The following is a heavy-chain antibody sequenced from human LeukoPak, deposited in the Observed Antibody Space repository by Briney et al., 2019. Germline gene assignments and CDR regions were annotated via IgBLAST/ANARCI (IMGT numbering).Heavy chain of an antibody. D-gene: IGHD6-19*01. V-gene: IGHV1-69*04. CDR3: ARDQNSSGWTANPYYYYGMDV. CDR2: IIPILGIA. CDR1: GGTFSSYA. Sequence: ASVKVSCKASGGTFSSYAISWVRQAPGQGPEWMGRIIPILGIANYAQKFQGRVTITADKSTSTAYMELSSLRSEDTAVYYCARDQNSSGWTANPYYYYGMDVWGQGTTVTVSS. J-gene: IGHJ6*02.